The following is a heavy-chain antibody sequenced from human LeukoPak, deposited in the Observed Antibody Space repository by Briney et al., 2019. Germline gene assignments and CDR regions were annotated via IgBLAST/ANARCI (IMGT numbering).Heavy chain of an antibody. D-gene: IGHD1-26*01. Sequence: ASVKVSCKASGGTFSSYAISWVRQAPGQGLEWMGRIIPILGIANYAQKFQGRVTITADKSTSTACMELSSLRSEDTAVYYCARDEATTAFDYWGQGTLVTVSS. V-gene: IGHV1-69*04. CDR2: IIPILGIA. CDR3: ARDEATTAFDY. J-gene: IGHJ4*02. CDR1: GGTFSSYA.